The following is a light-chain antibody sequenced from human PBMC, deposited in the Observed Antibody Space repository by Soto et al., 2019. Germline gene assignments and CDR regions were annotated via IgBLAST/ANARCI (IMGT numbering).Light chain of an antibody. CDR1: QTISDN. CDR2: GAF. V-gene: IGKV3-15*01. CDR3: QQYHNWPPQYT. Sequence: EIVMTQSPATLSVSPGERVTLCCRASQTISDNLAWFQQKSGQAPRLLIHGAFKRATGVPDRFSGSGSGTEFTLTISSLQSEDSAVYYCQQYHNWPPQYTFGQGTKLQIK. J-gene: IGKJ2*01.